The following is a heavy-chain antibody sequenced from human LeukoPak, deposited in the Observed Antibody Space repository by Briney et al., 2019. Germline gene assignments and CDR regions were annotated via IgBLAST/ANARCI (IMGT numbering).Heavy chain of an antibody. D-gene: IGHD6-19*01. J-gene: IGHJ5*02. V-gene: IGHV4-39*07. Sequence: PSEALSLTCTVSGDSISTTSYFWAWIRQPPGEGLEWIGSIYYSGTTYFNSSLKSRVTISVERSKNHFSLKLSSLTVADTARYYCARVYSSTHNWFDTWGQGIQVTVSS. CDR2: IYYSGTT. CDR3: ARVYSSTHNWFDT. CDR1: GDSISTTSYF.